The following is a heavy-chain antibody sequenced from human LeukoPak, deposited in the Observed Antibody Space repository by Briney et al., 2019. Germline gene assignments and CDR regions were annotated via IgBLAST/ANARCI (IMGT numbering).Heavy chain of an antibody. V-gene: IGHV4-59*01. J-gene: IGHJ4*02. Sequence: SETLSLTCAVYGGSFSGYYWSWIRQPPGKGLEWIGYIYYSGSTNYNPSLKSRVTISVDTSKNQFSLKLTSVTAADTAVYYCARDLSYGSGSYLDYWGQGTLVTVSS. CDR1: GGSFSGYY. CDR2: IYYSGST. CDR3: ARDLSYGSGSYLDY. D-gene: IGHD3-10*01.